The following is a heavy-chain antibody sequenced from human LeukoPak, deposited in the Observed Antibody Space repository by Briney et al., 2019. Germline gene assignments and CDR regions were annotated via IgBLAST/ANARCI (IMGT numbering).Heavy chain of an antibody. J-gene: IGHJ3*02. CDR1: GFTFSSYA. D-gene: IGHD5-24*01. CDR3: ARLRRDGYSDAFDI. V-gene: IGHV3-33*01. CDR2: VWHDGSNR. Sequence: GRSLRLSCTAPGFTFSSYAIHWIRQAPGKGLEWVALVWHDGSNRYYADSVKGRFTISRDNSKNTVYLQMNSLRAEDTAVYYCARLRRDGYSDAFDIWGQGTMVTVSS.